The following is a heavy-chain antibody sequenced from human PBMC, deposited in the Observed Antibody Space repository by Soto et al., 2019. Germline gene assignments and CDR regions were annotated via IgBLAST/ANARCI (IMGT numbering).Heavy chain of an antibody. Sequence: SETLSLTCAVYGGSFSGYYWSWIRHPPGKWLEWIGEINHSGSTNYNPSLKSRVTISIDTPKNQFALKLSSVTAADTAVYYCARGGQLGIVCDYYYGMDVWGQGXPVTVYS. J-gene: IGHJ6*02. V-gene: IGHV4-34*01. CDR1: GGSFSGYY. D-gene: IGHD2-15*01. CDR2: INHSGST. CDR3: ARGGQLGIVCDYYYGMDV.